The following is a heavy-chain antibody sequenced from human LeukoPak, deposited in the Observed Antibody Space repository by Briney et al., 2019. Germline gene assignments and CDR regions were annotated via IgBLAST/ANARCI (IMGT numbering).Heavy chain of an antibody. CDR3: AKDSKGYSSGWDLDY. V-gene: IGHV3-23*01. D-gene: IGHD6-19*01. CDR2: ISGSGDNT. Sequence: EGTLRLSCASSGFTFSTYAMTWVRQAPGKGLEWVSTISGSGDNTYYADSVKGRFTISIDNSKTTLYQQMNSLRAEDTALYYCAKDSKGYSSGWDLDYWGQGTLVTVSS. CDR1: GFTFSTYA. J-gene: IGHJ4*02.